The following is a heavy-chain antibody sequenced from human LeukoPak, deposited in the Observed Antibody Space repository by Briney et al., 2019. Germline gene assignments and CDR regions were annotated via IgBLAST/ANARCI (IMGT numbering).Heavy chain of an antibody. D-gene: IGHD3-22*01. J-gene: IGHJ4*02. CDR3: ARVPYESSGNY. CDR2: IRGSGGST. Sequence: GGSLRLSCAASGFTFSSYAMSWVRQAPGKGLEWVSAIRGSGGSTYYADSVKGRFTISRDNSKNTLYLQMNSLRAEDTAVYYCARVPYESSGNYWGQGTLVTVSS. CDR1: GFTFSSYA. V-gene: IGHV3-23*01.